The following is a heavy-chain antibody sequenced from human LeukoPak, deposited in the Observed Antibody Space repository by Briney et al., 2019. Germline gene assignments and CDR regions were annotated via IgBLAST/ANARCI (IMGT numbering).Heavy chain of an antibody. V-gene: IGHV4-59*01. CDR3: AREGYSYGPFDY. J-gene: IGHJ4*02. D-gene: IGHD5-18*01. CDR2: IYYSGST. Sequence: SETLSLTCTVSGGSISSYYWSWIRQLPGKGLEWIGYIYYSGSTNYNPSLKSRVTISVDTSKNQFSLKLSSVTAADTAVYYCAREGYSYGPFDYWGQGTLVTVSS. CDR1: GGSISSYY.